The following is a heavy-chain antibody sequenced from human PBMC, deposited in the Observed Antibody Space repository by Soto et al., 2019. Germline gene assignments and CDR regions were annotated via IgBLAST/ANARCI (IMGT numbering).Heavy chain of an antibody. V-gene: IGHV3-30*18. CDR1: GFTFSRYA. CDR3: AKDGSHNFDY. J-gene: IGHJ4*02. CDR2: MSYDGSNE. Sequence: QVQLVESGGGVVQPGRSLRLSCAASGFTFSRYAMHWVRQAPGKGREWVALMSYDGSNEYYADSVKGRFTISRDNSKNTLYLQMNSLRAEDTAVYYCAKDGSHNFDYWGQGTLVTVSS. D-gene: IGHD1-26*01.